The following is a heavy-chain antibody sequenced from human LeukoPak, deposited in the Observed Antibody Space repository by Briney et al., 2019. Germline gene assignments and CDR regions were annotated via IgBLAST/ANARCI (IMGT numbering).Heavy chain of an antibody. Sequence: SGGSLRLSCAASGFTFDDYTMSWVRQAPGRGLEWVSGINWNGGSTGYVDSVKGRFTISRDNAKNSLYLQMNSLRAEDTALYYCAKDIRAGYSSSWYYFDYWGQGTLVTVSS. CDR1: GFTFDDYT. J-gene: IGHJ4*02. CDR2: INWNGGST. D-gene: IGHD6-13*01. CDR3: AKDIRAGYSSSWYYFDY. V-gene: IGHV3-20*04.